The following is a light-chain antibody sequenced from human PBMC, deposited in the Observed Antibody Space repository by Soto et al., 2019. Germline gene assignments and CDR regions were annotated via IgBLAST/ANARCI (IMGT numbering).Light chain of an antibody. Sequence: DIQMTQSPSTLSASVGDRVTITCRASQSISSWLAWYQQKPGKAPKLLIYKASSLESGVPSRFSGSGSGTEFTLTISSLQPDDFETYYCQQYNSYSCTFGQGTKVEIK. CDR3: QQYNSYSCT. J-gene: IGKJ1*01. CDR2: KAS. V-gene: IGKV1-5*03. CDR1: QSISSW.